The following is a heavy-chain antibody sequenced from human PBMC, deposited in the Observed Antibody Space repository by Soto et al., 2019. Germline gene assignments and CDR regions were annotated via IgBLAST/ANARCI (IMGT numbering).Heavy chain of an antibody. V-gene: IGHV4-61*08. J-gene: IGHJ6*02. Sequence: PSETLSLTCTVSGGSIDSGDYYWSWIRQPPGKGLEWIGYVYYSGTTNYNPFLKSRVTLSLDKSKNQFSLKLSSVTAADTAVYYCARERITPTGTGDFYHYGLDVWGQGTTVTVSS. CDR3: ARERITPTGTGDFYHYGLDV. CDR1: GGSIDSGDYY. D-gene: IGHD6-13*01. CDR2: VYYSGTT.